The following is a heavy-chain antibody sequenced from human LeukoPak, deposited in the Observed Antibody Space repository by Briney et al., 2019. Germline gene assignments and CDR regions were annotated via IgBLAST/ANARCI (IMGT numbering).Heavy chain of an antibody. CDR3: ATSNDAKIAPFDH. J-gene: IGHJ4*02. Sequence: SETLSLTCTVSGVSMSAFQWSWFRQSPEKGLEWIGCVNTKGETNYNPSLKSRVITSVDTSKSQFSLRLTSVTAADTAVYYCATSNDAKIAPFDHWGQGALVTVSS. V-gene: IGHV4-4*09. D-gene: IGHD2-8*01. CDR2: VNTKGET. CDR1: GVSMSAFQ.